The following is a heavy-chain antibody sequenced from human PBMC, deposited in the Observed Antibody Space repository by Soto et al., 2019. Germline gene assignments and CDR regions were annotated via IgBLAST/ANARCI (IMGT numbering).Heavy chain of an antibody. D-gene: IGHD3-22*01. CDR2: IFYSGGT. Sequence: QLLLQESGPGLVKPSETLSLNCTVSGGSILDSTYYWAWIRQSPGKGLEWIGTIFYSGGTFYTPSLKSRVTMSADTSNNQFSLKLSSVTAADTAVYYFARQASGYYYGWFDPWGQGTLVTVSS. V-gene: IGHV4-39*01. CDR1: GGSILDSTYY. CDR3: ARQASGYYYGWFDP. J-gene: IGHJ5*02.